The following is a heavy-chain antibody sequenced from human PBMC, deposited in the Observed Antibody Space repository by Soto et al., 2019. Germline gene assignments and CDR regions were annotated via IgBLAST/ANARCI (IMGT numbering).Heavy chain of an antibody. J-gene: IGHJ6*03. CDR1: SGSISSSNW. D-gene: IGHD2-15*01. V-gene: IGHV4-4*02. CDR3: AATGTYYYYYYMDV. CDR2: IYHSGST. Sequence: QVQLQESGPGLVKPSGTLSLTCAVSSGSISSSNWWSWVRQPPGKGLEWIGEIYHSGSTNYNPSLKSRVTXXXXXXXXXXXXXXXXXTAADTAVYYCAATGTYYYYYYMDVWGKGTTVTVSS.